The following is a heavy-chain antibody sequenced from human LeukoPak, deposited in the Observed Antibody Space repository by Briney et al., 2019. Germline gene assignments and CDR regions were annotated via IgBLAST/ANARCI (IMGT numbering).Heavy chain of an antibody. CDR3: ATNGYYCMDV. J-gene: IGHJ6*03. Sequence: PSETLSLTCAVSGGSISSSTNWWSWVRQPPGKGLEWIGEIYHSGGTNYNPSLKSRITISVDKSQNQFSLKVNSLTAADTAVYYCATNGYYCMDVWGKGTTVTISS. CDR2: IYHSGGT. CDR1: GGSISSSTNW. V-gene: IGHV4-4*02. D-gene: IGHD2-8*01.